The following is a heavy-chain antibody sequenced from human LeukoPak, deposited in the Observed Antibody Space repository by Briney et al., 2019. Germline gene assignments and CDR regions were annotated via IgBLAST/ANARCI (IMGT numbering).Heavy chain of an antibody. CDR1: GGSISSGEYY. V-gene: IGHV4-30-4*01. D-gene: IGHD3-10*01. CDR2: IYYSGST. J-gene: IGHJ5*02. Sequence: PSETLSQTCTVSGGSISSGEYYWSWIRQPPGKGLEWIGYIYYSGSTYYNPSLKSRVTISVDTSKNQFSLKLSSVTAADTAVYYCARNYYGSGRAFDQWGQGSLVTVSS. CDR3: ARNYYGSGRAFDQ.